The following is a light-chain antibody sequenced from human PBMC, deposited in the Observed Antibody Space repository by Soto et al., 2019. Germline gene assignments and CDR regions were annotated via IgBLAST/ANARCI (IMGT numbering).Light chain of an antibody. J-gene: IGKJ5*01. CDR1: QSLVHSDGIAY. CDR3: MQGTHWPIT. V-gene: IGKV2-30*02. Sequence: DVVMTQSPLSLPVTLGQPASISCRSNQSLVHSDGIAYFSWFQQRKGRSPRRLIYKVSNRDSGVPARFSGSGSGTDFALKLSSVEAEDVGVYYCMQGTHWPITFGQGTRLEIK. CDR2: KVS.